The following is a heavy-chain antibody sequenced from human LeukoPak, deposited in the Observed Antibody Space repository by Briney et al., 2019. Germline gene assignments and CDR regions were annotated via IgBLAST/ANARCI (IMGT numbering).Heavy chain of an antibody. CDR3: ARDDPTGPGGY. CDR1: GFTFSSYE. V-gene: IGHV3-48*03. J-gene: IGHJ4*02. CDR2: ISSSGSTI. D-gene: IGHD4-17*01. Sequence: PGGSLRLSCAASGFTFSSYEMNWVRQAPGKGLEWVSYISSSGSTIYYADSVKGRFTISRDNAKNSLYLQMNSLKAEDTAVYYCARDDPTGPGGYWGQGTLVTVSS.